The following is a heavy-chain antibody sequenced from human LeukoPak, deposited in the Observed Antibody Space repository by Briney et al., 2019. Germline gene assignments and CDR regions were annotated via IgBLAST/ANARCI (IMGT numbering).Heavy chain of an antibody. CDR3: ARGYCSSTSCQYYFDY. J-gene: IGHJ4*02. CDR1: GYTFTSYA. CDR2: INAGNGDT. V-gene: IGHV1-3*01. Sequence: ASVKVSCKASGYTFTSYAIHWVRQAPGQRLEWLGWINAGNGDTKYSQRFQGRVTITRDTSATTAYMELTSLRSEDTAVYYCARGYCSSTSCQYYFDYWGQGTLLTVSS. D-gene: IGHD2-2*01.